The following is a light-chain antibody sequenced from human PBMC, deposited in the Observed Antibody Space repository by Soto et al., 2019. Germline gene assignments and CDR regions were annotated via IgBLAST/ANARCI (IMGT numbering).Light chain of an antibody. Sequence: ERMLTQSPATLSDSRRKRSTLPGRATETVSTNLAWYQQKPGQAPRLLIYGASNRATGIPDRFSGSGSGTDFTLTISRLEPQDFAVYYCQQYGSSPFPFGQRTRLEIK. V-gene: IGKV3-20*01. J-gene: IGKJ5*01. CDR3: QQYGSSPFP. CDR1: ETVSTN. CDR2: GAS.